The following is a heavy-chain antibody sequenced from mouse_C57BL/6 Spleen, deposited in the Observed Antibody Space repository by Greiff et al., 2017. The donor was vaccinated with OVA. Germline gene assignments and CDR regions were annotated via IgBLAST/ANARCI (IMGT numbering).Heavy chain of an antibody. CDR3: ARGGYFDY. V-gene: IGHV5-17*01. J-gene: IGHJ2*01. CDR1: GFTFSDYG. Sequence: DVKLVESGGGLVKPGGSLKLSCAASGFTFSDYGMHWVRQAPEKGLEWIAYISSGSSTIYYADTVKGRFTISRDNAKNTLFLQMTSLRSEDTAMYYCARGGYFDYWGQGTTLTVSS. CDR2: ISSGSSTI.